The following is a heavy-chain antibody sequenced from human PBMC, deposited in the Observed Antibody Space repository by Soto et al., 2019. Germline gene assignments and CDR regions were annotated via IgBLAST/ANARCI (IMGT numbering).Heavy chain of an antibody. CDR3: AKAGEGLYGDPTSEYFQH. CDR2: ISYDGSNK. CDR1: GFTFSSYG. D-gene: IGHD4-17*01. V-gene: IGHV3-30*18. J-gene: IGHJ1*01. Sequence: GGSLRLSCAASGFTFSSYGMHWVRQAPGKGLEWVAVISYDGSNKYYADSVKGRFTISRDNSKNTLYLQMNSLRAEDTAVYYCAKAGEGLYGDPTSEYFQHWGQGTLVTVSS.